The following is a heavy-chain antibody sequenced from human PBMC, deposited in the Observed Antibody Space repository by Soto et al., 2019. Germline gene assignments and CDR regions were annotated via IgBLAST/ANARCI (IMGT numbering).Heavy chain of an antibody. CDR1: GGSISSGVYY. D-gene: IGHD4-17*01. CDR3: ARVSTGWFDP. CDR2: IYYSGST. V-gene: IGHV4-31*03. Sequence: SETLSLTCTVSGGSISSGVYYWSWIRQHPGKGLEWIGYIYYSGSTYYNPSLKSRVTISVDTSKNQFSLKLSSVTAADTAVYYCARVSTGWFDPWGQGTLVTVSS. J-gene: IGHJ5*02.